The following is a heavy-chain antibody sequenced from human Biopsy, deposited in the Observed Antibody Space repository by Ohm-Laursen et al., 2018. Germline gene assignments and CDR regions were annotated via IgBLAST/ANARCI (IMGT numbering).Heavy chain of an antibody. Sequence: GTLSLTCTVSGGSISDSTYHWGWIRQSPGKGLEWIGNIYYSGNTDYSPSLKSRVTISVDTSNNQFSLKLRSVTAADTAVYYCARQVDFWSGYVDYWGQGTLVAVPS. CDR2: IYYSGNT. V-gene: IGHV4-39*01. D-gene: IGHD3-3*01. J-gene: IGHJ4*02. CDR1: GGSISDSTYH. CDR3: ARQVDFWSGYVDY.